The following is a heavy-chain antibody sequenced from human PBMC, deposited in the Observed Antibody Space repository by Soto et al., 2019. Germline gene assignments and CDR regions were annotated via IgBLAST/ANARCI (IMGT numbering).Heavy chain of an antibody. CDR1: GYTFTAYA. CDR3: ARSAISPYGGLIGPFDY. Sequence: QVQLVESGGEEKKPGASVKVSCEASGYTFTAYAIHWLRQAPGQRLEWMAWINPGNGNTRYSQKFLGRVSITRDTSASTAYLELDSLRSEDTAVYYCARSAISPYGGLIGPFDYWGQGNVVTVSS. J-gene: IGHJ4*02. V-gene: IGHV1-3*05. D-gene: IGHD3-16*02. CDR2: INPGNGNT.